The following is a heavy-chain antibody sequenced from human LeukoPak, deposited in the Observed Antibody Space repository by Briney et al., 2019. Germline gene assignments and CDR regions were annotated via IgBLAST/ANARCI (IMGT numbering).Heavy chain of an antibody. D-gene: IGHD6-6*01. CDR1: GFTFTSYS. V-gene: IGHV3-23*01. J-gene: IGHJ4*02. CDR3: ARAEYSSSSGFDY. Sequence: GGSLRLSCAASGFTFTSYSMNWVRQAPGKGLEWVSTISGGGGSTYYADSVKGRFTISRDNSKNTLYLQVNSLRAEDTAVYYCARAEYSSSSGFDYWGQGTLVTVSS. CDR2: ISGGGGST.